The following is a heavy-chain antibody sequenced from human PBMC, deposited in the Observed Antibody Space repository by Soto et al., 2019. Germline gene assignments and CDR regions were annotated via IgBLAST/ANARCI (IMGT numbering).Heavy chain of an antibody. CDR1: GFTFSSYA. CDR3: ARAMGSGSYHFDY. J-gene: IGHJ4*02. D-gene: IGHD1-26*01. V-gene: IGHV3-30-3*01. Sequence: HPGGSLRLSCAASGFTFSSYAMHWVRQAPGKGLEWVAVISYDGSNKYYADSVKGRFTISRDNSKNTLYLQMNSLRAEDTAVYYCARAMGSGSYHFDYWGQGTLVT. CDR2: ISYDGSNK.